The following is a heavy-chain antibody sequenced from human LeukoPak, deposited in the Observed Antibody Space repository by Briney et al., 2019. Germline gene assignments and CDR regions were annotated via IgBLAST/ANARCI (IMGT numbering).Heavy chain of an antibody. CDR2: IWSSSRDK. D-gene: IGHD1-26*01. J-gene: IGHJ3*02. CDR1: GFTFSRRT. CDR3: ARDGVSGGGSYYYAFDI. Sequence: GGSLRLSCAASGFTFSRRTMNWVRQAPGKGLEWLSSIWSSSRDKYYADSVKGRFTISRDNGEYSLYLQMNSLRAEDTAVYYCARDGVSGGGSYYYAFDIWGQGTMVTVSS. V-gene: IGHV3-21*06.